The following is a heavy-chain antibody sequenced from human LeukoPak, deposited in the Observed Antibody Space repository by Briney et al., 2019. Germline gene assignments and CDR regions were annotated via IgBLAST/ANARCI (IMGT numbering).Heavy chain of an antibody. CDR2: INHSGST. Sequence: SETLSLTCAVYGGSFSGYSWSWIRHPPGKGLEWIGEINHSGSTNYNPSLKGRVTISVDTSKNQFSLKLSSVTAADTAVYYCARFLVDTAMAAYNWFDPWGQGTLVTVSS. D-gene: IGHD5-18*01. CDR1: GGSFSGYS. J-gene: IGHJ5*02. CDR3: ARFLVDTAMAAYNWFDP. V-gene: IGHV4-34*01.